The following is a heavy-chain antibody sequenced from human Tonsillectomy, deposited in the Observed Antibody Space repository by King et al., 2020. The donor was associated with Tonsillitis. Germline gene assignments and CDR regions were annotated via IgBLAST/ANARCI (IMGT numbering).Heavy chain of an antibody. CDR3: ARDDIVA. D-gene: IGHD1-26*01. CDR2: ILYDGSGK. CDR1: GFTFSTYG. Sequence: VQLVESGGGVVQPGRSLRLSCVASGFTFSTYGMHWVRQAPGKGLEWVALILYDGSGKYYADSVKGRFTISRDDSKNTLYLQMNSLRAEDTALYYCARDDIVAWVQGTLVTVSS. V-gene: IGHV3-33*01. J-gene: IGHJ5*02.